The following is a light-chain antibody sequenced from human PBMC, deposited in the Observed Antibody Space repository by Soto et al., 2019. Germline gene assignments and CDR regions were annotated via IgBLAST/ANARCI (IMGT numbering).Light chain of an antibody. V-gene: IGLV1-40*01. J-gene: IGLJ3*02. CDR3: QSYDISLTTWV. Sequence: QPVLTQPPSVSGAPRQRVTISCTGSSSNIGAGYDVHWYQQLPGTAPKLLIYGNSNRPSGVPDRFSGSKSGASASLAITGLQAEDEADYYCQSYDISLTTWVFGGGTKLTVL. CDR1: SSNIGAGYD. CDR2: GNS.